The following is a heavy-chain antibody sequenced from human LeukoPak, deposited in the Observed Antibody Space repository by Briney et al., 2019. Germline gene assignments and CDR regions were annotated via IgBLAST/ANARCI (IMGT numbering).Heavy chain of an antibody. V-gene: IGHV4-61*01. CDR2: IYYSGTT. J-gene: IGHJ5*02. CDR3: ARGTPLNSSAWYVNWFDP. Sequence: SEALSLTCTVSGGSISSNSHYWSWLRQPPGKGLEYVGYIYYSGTTKYNPSLKSRVTISIDTSKNQFSLNLISVTAADTAVYYCARGTPLNSSAWYVNWFDPWGQGTLVTVSS. CDR1: GGSISSNSHY. D-gene: IGHD6-19*01.